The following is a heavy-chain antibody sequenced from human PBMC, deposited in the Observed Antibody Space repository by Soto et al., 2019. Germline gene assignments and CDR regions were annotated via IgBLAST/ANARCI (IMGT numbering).Heavy chain of an antibody. CDR2: IYHSGST. CDR3: ARRWGTSFDF. J-gene: IGHJ4*02. V-gene: IGHV4-30-2*01. CDR1: GGSISSGGYS. D-gene: IGHD7-27*01. Sequence: PSETLSLTCAVSGGSISSGGYSWSWIRQPPGKGLEWIGYIYHSGSTYYNPSLKSRVTISVDRSKSQFSLKLSSVTAADTAVYYCARRWGTSFDFWGQGTLVTVSS.